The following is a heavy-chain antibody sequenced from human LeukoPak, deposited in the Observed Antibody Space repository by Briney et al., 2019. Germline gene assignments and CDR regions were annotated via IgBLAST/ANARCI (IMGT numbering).Heavy chain of an antibody. CDR1: GGSFSTYY. J-gene: IGHJ5*02. CDR3: ARVGDFWTFDP. D-gene: IGHD3/OR15-3a*01. V-gene: IGHV4-4*07. CDR2: IYTSGAT. Sequence: SETLSLTCAVSGGSFSTYYWSWIRQPAGKGLEYIGRIYTSGATNYNPSLKSRVTMSVDTSKNQFSLKLSSVTAADTAVYYCARVGDFWTFDPWGQGTLVTVSS.